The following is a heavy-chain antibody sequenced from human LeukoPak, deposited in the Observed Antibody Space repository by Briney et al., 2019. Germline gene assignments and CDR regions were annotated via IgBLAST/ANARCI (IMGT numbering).Heavy chain of an antibody. J-gene: IGHJ4*02. CDR3: ARGGRGEDIVVVVAATDFDY. CDR1: GGSFSGYY. V-gene: IGHV4-34*01. D-gene: IGHD2-15*01. Sequence: SETLSLTCAVYGGSFSGYYWSWIRQPPGKGLEWIGEINHSGSTNYNPSLKSRVTISVETSKNQFSLKLSSVTAADTAVYYCARGGRGEDIVVVVAATDFDYWGQGTLVTVSS. CDR2: INHSGST.